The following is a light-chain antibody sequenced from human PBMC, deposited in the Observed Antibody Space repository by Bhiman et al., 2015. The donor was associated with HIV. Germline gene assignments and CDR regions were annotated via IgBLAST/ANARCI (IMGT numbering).Light chain of an antibody. Sequence: QSVLTQPPSVSGTPGQMVTISCTGSRSNLGANHDVHWYQHLPATAPKLLIFENTNRPSGVPDRFSGSKSGTSATLGITGLQTGDEADYYCGTWDSSLSAGVFGGGTKLTVL. J-gene: IGLJ2*01. CDR1: RSNLGANHD. CDR3: GTWDSSLSAGV. V-gene: IGLV1-51*02. CDR2: ENT.